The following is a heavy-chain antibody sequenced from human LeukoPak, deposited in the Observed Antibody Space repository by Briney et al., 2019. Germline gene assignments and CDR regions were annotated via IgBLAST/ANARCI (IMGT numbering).Heavy chain of an antibody. CDR1: GYTFTNYG. Sequence: ASVKVSCKASGYTFTNYGITWVRQAPGQGLEWMGWISTYNGNANYARKLQGRVTMTTDTSTTTAYMELSSLRSEDTAVYYCARGQYYGSGSYGTNWFDPWGQGTLVTVSS. J-gene: IGHJ5*02. CDR3: ARGQYYGSGSYGTNWFDP. D-gene: IGHD3-10*01. V-gene: IGHV1-18*01. CDR2: ISTYNGNA.